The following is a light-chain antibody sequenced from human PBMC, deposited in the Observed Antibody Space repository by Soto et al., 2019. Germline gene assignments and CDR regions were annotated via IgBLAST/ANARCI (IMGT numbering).Light chain of an antibody. Sequence: DIQMTQSPSSLSASVGDSFTTTCRASQSISSWLAWYQQRTGKAPSXXITDASKLESGVPPRFNGSRSETEFNLTIRNLQTDDFATYYCQQYNSFPWTFGLGTKVDIK. CDR3: QQYNSFPWT. V-gene: IGKV1-5*01. CDR1: QSISSW. J-gene: IGKJ1*01. CDR2: DAS.